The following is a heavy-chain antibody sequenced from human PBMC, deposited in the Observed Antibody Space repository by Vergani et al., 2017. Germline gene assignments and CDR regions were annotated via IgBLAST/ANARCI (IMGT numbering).Heavy chain of an antibody. CDR1: GFTVSSNY. V-gene: IGHV3-66*02. D-gene: IGHD4-17*01. CDR2: IYSGGST. J-gene: IGHJ4*02. CDR3: ARVAYGDLYYFDY. Sequence: VQLVESGGGLVKPGGSLRLSCAASGFTVSSNYMSWVRQAPGKGLEWVSVIYSGGSTYYADSVKGRFTISRDNSKNTLYLQMNSLRAEDTAVYYCARVAYGDLYYFDYWGQGTLVTVSS.